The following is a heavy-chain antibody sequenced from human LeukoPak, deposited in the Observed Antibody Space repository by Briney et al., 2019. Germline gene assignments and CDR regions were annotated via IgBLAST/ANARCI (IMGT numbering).Heavy chain of an antibody. Sequence: GGTLRLSCAASGFTFSDYYMSWIRQAPGNGLEWASYISSSGSYTNYAEFVKGRFTISRDSAKDSLYLQMSSLGAEDTAVYYCARGGSYSGSGSSKNWFDPWGQGTLVTVSS. D-gene: IGHD3-10*01. J-gene: IGHJ5*02. CDR3: ARGGSYSGSGSSKNWFDP. V-gene: IGHV3-11*03. CDR2: ISSSGSYT. CDR1: GFTFSDYY.